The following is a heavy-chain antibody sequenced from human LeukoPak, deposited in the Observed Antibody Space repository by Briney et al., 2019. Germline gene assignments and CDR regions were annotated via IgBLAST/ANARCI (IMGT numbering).Heavy chain of an antibody. CDR1: GFTSGNAW. Sequence: PGGSLRLSCAASGFTSGNAWMSWVRQAPGKGLEGVSAIIRSGGTYYADSVEGRFTISRDNSKNTLYLEMNSLRAEDTAVYYCAKDLTLYGDFPYFDYWGRGILVTVSS. CDR2: IIRSGGT. J-gene: IGHJ4*02. D-gene: IGHD2-21*01. CDR3: AKDLTLYGDFPYFDY. V-gene: IGHV3-23*01.